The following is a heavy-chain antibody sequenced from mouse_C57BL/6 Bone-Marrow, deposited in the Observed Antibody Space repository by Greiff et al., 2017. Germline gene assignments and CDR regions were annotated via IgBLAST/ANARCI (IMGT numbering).Heavy chain of an antibody. CDR2: IGPNSGGT. J-gene: IGHJ4*01. CDR3: VRWIYLYLWCAIDY. V-gene: IGHV1-72*01. D-gene: IGHD1-1*02. Sequence: QVQLQQSGAELVKPGASVKLSCKASGYTFTSYWMHWVKQRPGRGLEWIGRIGPNSGGTKYKEKFKSKSTLTVDKPSSTAYMQLSRLTSEDSAVFDFVRWIYLYLWCAIDYGGLGTSVSFSS. CDR1: GYTFTSYW.